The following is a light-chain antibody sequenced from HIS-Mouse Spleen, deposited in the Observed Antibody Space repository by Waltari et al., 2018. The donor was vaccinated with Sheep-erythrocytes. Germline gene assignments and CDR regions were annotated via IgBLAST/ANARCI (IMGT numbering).Light chain of an antibody. CDR1: QLGDKS. J-gene: IGLJ2*01. CDR3: QAWDSSTVV. CDR2: QDS. V-gene: IGLV3-1*01. Sequence: SYELTQPPSVSVSPGQTASIPCSGDQLGDKSACCYQQKPGHSPVLVIYQDSKRPSGIPERFSGSNSGNTATLTISGTQAMDEADYYCQAWDSSTVVFGGGTKLTVL.